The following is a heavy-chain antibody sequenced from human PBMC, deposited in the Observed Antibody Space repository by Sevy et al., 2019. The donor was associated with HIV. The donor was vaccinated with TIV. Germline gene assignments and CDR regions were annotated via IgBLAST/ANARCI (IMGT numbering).Heavy chain of an antibody. J-gene: IGHJ4*02. CDR2: ISFDGSTT. Sequence: GGSLRLSCAASGFSFRNYWMHWVRQAPGKGLVWVSRISFDGSTTTYADSVKGGFTISRDNAKNTLYLQMNSLRAEDTAVYYCAREVGRGHDYWGQGTLVTVSS. V-gene: IGHV3-74*01. CDR1: GFSFRNYW. CDR3: AREVGRGHDY. D-gene: IGHD1-26*01.